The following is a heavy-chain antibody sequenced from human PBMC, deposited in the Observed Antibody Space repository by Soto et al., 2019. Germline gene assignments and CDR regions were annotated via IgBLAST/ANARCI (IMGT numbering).Heavy chain of an antibody. CDR3: AKDGNPIPYLTGYYRLGWFDP. Sequence: PAGSLRLSCAASGFTFSSYAMSWVRQAPGKGLEWVSAISGSGGSTYYADSVKGRFTISRDNSKNTLYLQMNSLRAEDTAVYYCAKDGNPIPYLTGYYRLGWFDPWGQGTLVTVSS. J-gene: IGHJ5*02. CDR1: GFTFSSYA. D-gene: IGHD3-9*01. CDR2: ISGSGGST. V-gene: IGHV3-23*01.